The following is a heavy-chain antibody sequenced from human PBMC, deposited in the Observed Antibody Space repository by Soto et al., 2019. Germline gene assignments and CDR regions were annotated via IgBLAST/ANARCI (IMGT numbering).Heavy chain of an antibody. V-gene: IGHV4-30-2*01. CDR3: ARKHHDYYFDY. CDR2: IYHSGST. CDR1: GGSISSGGYS. J-gene: IGHJ4*02. Sequence: QLQLQESGSGLVKPSQTLSLTCAVSGGSISSGGYSWSWIQQPPGKGLEWIGYIYHSGSTYYNPSLKSRVTISVDRSKIQFSLKLSSVTAADTAVYYCARKHHDYYFDYWGQGTLVTVSS. D-gene: IGHD3-16*01.